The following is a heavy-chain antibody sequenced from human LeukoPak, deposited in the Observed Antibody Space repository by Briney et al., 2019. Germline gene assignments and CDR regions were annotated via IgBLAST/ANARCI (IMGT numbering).Heavy chain of an antibody. D-gene: IGHD3-3*01. Sequence: GGSLRLSCAASGFTFSDYSMHWVRQAPGKGLEWVSTISSNNYIYYGDSVKGRFTISRDNAKNSLYLQMNSPRVEDTAVYYCTRDLGLYDFKYWGQGTLVTVSS. CDR2: ISSNNYI. V-gene: IGHV3-21*01. CDR1: GFTFSDYS. J-gene: IGHJ4*02. CDR3: TRDLGLYDFKY.